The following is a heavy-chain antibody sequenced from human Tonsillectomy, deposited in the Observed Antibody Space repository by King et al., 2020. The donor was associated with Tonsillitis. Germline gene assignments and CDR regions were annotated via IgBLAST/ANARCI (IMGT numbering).Heavy chain of an antibody. CDR1: GFPFSTYG. Sequence: VQLVESGGGVVQPGRSLRLSCAASGFPFSTYGMHWVRQAPGKGLEWVAVIWYDGNNKFYADSVKGRFTISRDNSKNTLYLQMNSLRAEDTAVYYCAGGYDSSGYHFVRDGFDIWGQGTMVTVSS. V-gene: IGHV3-33*08. D-gene: IGHD3-22*01. J-gene: IGHJ3*02. CDR3: AGGYDSSGYHFVRDGFDI. CDR2: IWYDGNNK.